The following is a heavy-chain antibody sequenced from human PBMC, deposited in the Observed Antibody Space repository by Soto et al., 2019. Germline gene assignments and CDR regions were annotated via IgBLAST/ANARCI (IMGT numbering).Heavy chain of an antibody. V-gene: IGHV4-59*01. J-gene: IGHJ6*02. Sequence: SETLSLTCTVSGGTIRSWYWSWIRQPPGKGLEWIGYIYYSGSTNYNPSLKSRVTISVDTSKNQFSLKLSSVTAADTAVYYCAREGGTYDFWSGYYTGGDGMDVWGQGTTVTVSS. CDR2: IYYSGST. D-gene: IGHD3-3*01. CDR3: AREGGTYDFWSGYYTGGDGMDV. CDR1: GGTIRSWY.